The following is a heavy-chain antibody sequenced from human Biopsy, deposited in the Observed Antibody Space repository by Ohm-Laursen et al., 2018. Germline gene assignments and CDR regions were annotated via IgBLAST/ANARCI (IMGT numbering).Heavy chain of an antibody. Sequence: GASVKVSCKASGYTFTTYYIHWVRQAPGQGFEWMGIINPGGNSTAYTQNFQGRVTMTWGTSTTTVYMELSSLRSEDTAVYYCVLASFDYWGQGTLVTVPS. J-gene: IGHJ4*02. CDR3: VLASFDY. CDR2: INPGGNST. CDR1: GYTFTTYY. V-gene: IGHV1-46*01.